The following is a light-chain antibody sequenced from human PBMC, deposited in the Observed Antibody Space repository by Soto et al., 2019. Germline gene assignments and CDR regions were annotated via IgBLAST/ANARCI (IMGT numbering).Light chain of an antibody. CDR3: QQYINYFRT. J-gene: IGKJ1*01. CDR1: QSVGVW. Sequence: DIQMTQSPSTLSSSVGDRVTITCRASQSVGVWLAWYQQKPGTASKLLMYKKSTLDSGVPLRLSGRGSGTEFPLTISRLQPDDFATYYCQQYINYFRTFGQGTKVEI. CDR2: KKS. V-gene: IGKV1-5*03.